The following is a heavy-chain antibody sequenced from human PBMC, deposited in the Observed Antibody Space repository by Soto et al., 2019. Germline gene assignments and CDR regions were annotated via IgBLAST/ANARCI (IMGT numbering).Heavy chain of an antibody. CDR3: ARDSTWIPYYHYGMDV. Sequence: EVQLVESGGGLIQPGGSLRLSCAASGFSVSSNYMSWVRQAPGKGLERVSVIYSGGNTHYAVSVKGRFTISRDNSKNTLYLQMNSLRAEDTAVYYCARDSTWIPYYHYGMDVWGQGTTVTVSS. CDR2: IYSGGNT. D-gene: IGHD5-18*01. J-gene: IGHJ6*02. CDR1: GFSVSSNY. V-gene: IGHV3-53*01.